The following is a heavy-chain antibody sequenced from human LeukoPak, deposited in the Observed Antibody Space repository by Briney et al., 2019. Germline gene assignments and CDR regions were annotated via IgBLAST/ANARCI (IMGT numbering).Heavy chain of an antibody. CDR3: IRVSTYGSGIPGGLDY. D-gene: IGHD3-10*01. V-gene: IGHV3-49*04. J-gene: IGHJ4*02. CDR1: GFNFGDYV. Sequence: GGSLRLSCTSSGFNFGDYVMTWVRQAPGKGLEWVAFIKSKTYGGTIEYAASVKGRFTISRDDSKSIAYLQVNSLEIEDTAVYYCIRVSTYGSGIPGGLDYWGQGTLVTVSS. CDR2: IKSKTYGGTI.